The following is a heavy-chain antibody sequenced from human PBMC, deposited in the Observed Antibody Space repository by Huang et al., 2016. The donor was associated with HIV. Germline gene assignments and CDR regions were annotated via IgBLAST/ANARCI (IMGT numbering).Heavy chain of an antibody. Sequence: QVQLQESCPGLVRPSETLSLFCTVSGGSIGRHYWSWIRQPPGKGLEWIGSVYSSVSPYYSPFLKSRVTTSVDTSKNQFSLRLSSVTSADTAVYYCARGGVLAAAVFDYWCQGALVTVSS. CDR1: GGSIGRHY. CDR3: ARGGVLAAAVFDY. J-gene: IGHJ4*02. V-gene: IGHV4-59*11. D-gene: IGHD6-13*01. CDR2: VYSSVSP.